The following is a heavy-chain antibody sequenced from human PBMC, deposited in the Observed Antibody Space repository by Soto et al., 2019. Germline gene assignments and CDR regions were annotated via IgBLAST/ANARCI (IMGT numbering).Heavy chain of an antibody. CDR3: ARRGAGYNYDY. J-gene: IGHJ4*02. V-gene: IGHV5-51*01. D-gene: IGHD5-12*01. CDR2: IFPADSET. Sequence: PGESLKISCGASGYSFPGFWIGWVRQMPGKGLEWMGIIFPADSETRYSPSFQGQVTISADKSISTAYLECSSLKASDTAMYYCARRGAGYNYDYWGQGTLVTVSS. CDR1: GYSFPGFW.